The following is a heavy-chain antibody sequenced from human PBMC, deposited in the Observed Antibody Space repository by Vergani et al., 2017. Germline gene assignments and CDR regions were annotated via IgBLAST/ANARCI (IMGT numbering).Heavy chain of an antibody. CDR1: GFALNRHA. D-gene: IGHD2-2*02. V-gene: IGHV3-30-3*01. J-gene: IGHJ4*02. CDR3: VRDRGLCAGGRFYTEAWDY. CDR2: ISFDGTNE. Sequence: QVQLVESGGGVVQPGTSLRLSCVVSGFALNRHAMYWVRQAPGKGLEWVVGISFDGTNEYYPDLVKGRFTISRDIAKNTLYLQVRSLRLEDTGVYHFVRDRGLCAGGRFYTEAWDYWGQGTPVTVSS.